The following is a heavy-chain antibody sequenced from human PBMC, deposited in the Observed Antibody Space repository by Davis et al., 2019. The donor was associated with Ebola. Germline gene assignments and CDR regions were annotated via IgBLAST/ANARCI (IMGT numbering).Heavy chain of an antibody. V-gene: IGHV3-30*02. CDR3: AKDKGGALRGIDY. Sequence: GESLKISCAASGFTFSSYGMHWVRQAPGKGLEWVAVIWYDGSNKYYADSVKGRFTISRDNSKNSLYLQMNSLRAEDTALYYCAKDKGGALRGIDYWGQGTLVTVSS. CDR1: GFTFSSYG. D-gene: IGHD3-16*01. CDR2: IWYDGSNK. J-gene: IGHJ4*02.